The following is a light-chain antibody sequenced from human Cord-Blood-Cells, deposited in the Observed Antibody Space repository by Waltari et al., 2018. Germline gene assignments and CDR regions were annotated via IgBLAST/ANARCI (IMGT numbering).Light chain of an antibody. CDR1: SSDGGVFNY. CDR3: SSYTSSSTWV. Sequence: QSALTQPASVSGSPGQSITISCTGTSSDGGVFNYVSWYQQHPGKAPKRMFYDVSKRPSGVSNRFSGSKSGNTASLTISGLQAEDEADYYCSSYTSSSTWVFGGGTKLTVL. CDR2: DVS. J-gene: IGLJ3*02. V-gene: IGLV2-14*01.